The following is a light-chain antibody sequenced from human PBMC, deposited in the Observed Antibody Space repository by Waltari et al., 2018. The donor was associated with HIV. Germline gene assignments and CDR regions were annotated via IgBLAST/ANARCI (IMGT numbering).Light chain of an antibody. V-gene: IGKV1-33*01. CDR1: QDMSKF. J-gene: IGKJ2*01. CDR3: QQYNALPYT. CDR2: VTS. Sequence: QLIQSPSFLSANVGDRVTITCQASQDMSKFVNWYQQRPGKAPKLLIYVTSNLASGVPARFSGSGYGTSFTLTISDLQPEDFATYVCQQYNALPYTFGQGT.